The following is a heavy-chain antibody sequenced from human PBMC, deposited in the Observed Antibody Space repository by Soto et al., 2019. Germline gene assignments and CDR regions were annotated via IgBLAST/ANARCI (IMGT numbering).Heavy chain of an antibody. CDR3: ASVYSGYDPVNYYYGMDV. CDR2: IGTAGDT. V-gene: IGHV3-13*01. D-gene: IGHD5-12*01. CDR1: GFTFSSYD. Sequence: PGGSLRLSCAASGFTFSSYDMHWVRQATGKGLEWVSAIGTAGDTYYPGSVKGRFTISRENAKNSLYLQMNSLRAEDTAVYYCASVYSGYDPVNYYYGMDVWGQGTTVTVSS. J-gene: IGHJ6*02.